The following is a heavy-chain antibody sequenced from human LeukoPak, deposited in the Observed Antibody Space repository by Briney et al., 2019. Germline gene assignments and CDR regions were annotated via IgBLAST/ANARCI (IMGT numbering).Heavy chain of an antibody. V-gene: IGHV4-39*01. CDR1: GGSISSSSHY. J-gene: IGHJ5*02. CDR2: IYETGST. CDR3: ARRYSSSPFNYFDP. D-gene: IGHD6-6*01. Sequence: SETLSLTCAVSGGSISSSSHYWGWIRQPPGKGLEFIGNIYETGSTYYNPSLKSRVTIFVDTSKNQFSLRLSSVTAADTALYYCARRYSSSPFNYFDPWGQGTLVTVSS.